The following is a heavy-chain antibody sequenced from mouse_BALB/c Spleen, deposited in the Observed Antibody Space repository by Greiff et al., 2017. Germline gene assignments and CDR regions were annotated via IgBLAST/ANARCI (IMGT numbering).Heavy chain of an antibody. V-gene: IGHV2-9*02. CDR3: ARLPSAWFAY. CDR2: IWAGGST. J-gene: IGHJ3*01. D-gene: IGHD5-5*01. CDR1: GFSLTSYG. Sequence: QVQLQQSGPGLVAPSQSLSITCTVSGFSLTSYGVHWVRQPPGKGLEWLGVIWAGGSTNYNSALMSRLSISKDNSKSQVFLKMNSLQTDDTAMYYCARLPSAWFAYWGQGTLVTVSA.